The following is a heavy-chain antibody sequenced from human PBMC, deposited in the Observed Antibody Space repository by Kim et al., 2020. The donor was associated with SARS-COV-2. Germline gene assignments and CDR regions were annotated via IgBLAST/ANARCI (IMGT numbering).Heavy chain of an antibody. V-gene: IGHV1-69*13. CDR2: IIPIFGTA. D-gene: IGHD2-15*01. Sequence: SVKVSCKASGGTFSSYAISWVRQAPGQGLEWMGGIIPIFGTANYAQKFQGRVTITADESTSTAYMELSSLRSEDTAVYYCAREGHLGDRHCSGGSCYGYWGQGTLVTVSS. CDR3: AREGHLGDRHCSGGSCYGY. J-gene: IGHJ4*02. CDR1: GGTFSSYA.